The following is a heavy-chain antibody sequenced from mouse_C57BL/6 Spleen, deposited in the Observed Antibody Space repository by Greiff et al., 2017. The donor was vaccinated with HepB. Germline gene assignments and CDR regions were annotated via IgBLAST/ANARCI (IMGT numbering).Heavy chain of an antibody. V-gene: IGHV3-6*01. CDR1: AYSITSGYY. CDR3: ASPVVAKAYAMDY. Sequence: EVQRVESGPGLVKPSQSLSLTCSVTAYSITSGYYWNWIRQFPGNKLEWMGYISYDGSNNYNPSLKNRISITRDTSKNQFFLKLNSVTTEDTATYYCASPVVAKAYAMDYWGEGTSVTVSS. CDR2: ISYDGSN. J-gene: IGHJ4*01. D-gene: IGHD1-1*01.